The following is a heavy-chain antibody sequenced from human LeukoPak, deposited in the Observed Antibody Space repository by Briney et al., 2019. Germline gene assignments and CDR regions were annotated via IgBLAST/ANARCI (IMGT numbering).Heavy chain of an antibody. J-gene: IGHJ4*02. CDR1: GYSFSNYW. V-gene: IGHV5-51*01. Sequence: GESLKISCRASGYSFSNYWVGWVRQMSGKGMEYMGIIFPGDSNIRYNPSFQGQATMSVDRSTNTAYLQWSSLKASDSAMYYCARDHYCYSTSCYFDYWGQGTLVTVSS. CDR3: ARDHYCYSTSCYFDY. D-gene: IGHD2-2*01. CDR2: IFPGDSNI.